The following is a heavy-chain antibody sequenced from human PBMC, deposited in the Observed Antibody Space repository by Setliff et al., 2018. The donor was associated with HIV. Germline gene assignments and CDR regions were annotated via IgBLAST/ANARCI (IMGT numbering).Heavy chain of an antibody. Sequence: GASVKVSCKASGYTFSNYAMHWVRQAPGQRLEWMGWINAGNGNTKYAQNFQGRVTITRDTSTSTVYMDLSSLRSEDTAVYYCASPSFGDVDYYYGMDVWGQGTTVTVSS. J-gene: IGHJ6*02. CDR2: INAGNGNT. D-gene: IGHD3-10*01. CDR3: ASPSFGDVDYYYGMDV. V-gene: IGHV1-3*01. CDR1: GYTFSNYA.